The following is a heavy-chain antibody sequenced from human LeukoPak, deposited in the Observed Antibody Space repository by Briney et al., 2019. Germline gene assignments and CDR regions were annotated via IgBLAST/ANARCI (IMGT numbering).Heavy chain of an antibody. D-gene: IGHD1-26*01. V-gene: IGHV3-23*01. CDR1: GFTFSSYA. CDR3: AKRRIVGDPKLDYFDY. CDR2: ISGSGGST. Sequence: GGSLRLPCAASGFTFSSYAMSWVRQAPGKGLEWVSAISGSGGSTYYADSVKGRFTISRDNSKNTLYLQMNSLRAEDTAVYYCAKRRIVGDPKLDYFDYWGQGTLVTVSS. J-gene: IGHJ4*02.